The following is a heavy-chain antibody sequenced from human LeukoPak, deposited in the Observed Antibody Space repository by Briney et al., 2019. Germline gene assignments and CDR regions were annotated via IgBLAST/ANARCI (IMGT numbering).Heavy chain of an antibody. CDR2: ISAYNGNT. CDR3: ARDAAEDYYDSSGSFDY. D-gene: IGHD3-22*01. J-gene: IGHJ4*02. V-gene: IGHV1-18*01. CDR1: GYTFSSYG. Sequence: ASVKVSCKASGYTFSSYGISWVRQAPGQGLEWMGWISAYNGNTNYAQKLQGRVTMTTDTSTSTAYMGLRSLRSDDTAVYYCARDAAEDYYDSSGSFDYWGQGTLVTVSS.